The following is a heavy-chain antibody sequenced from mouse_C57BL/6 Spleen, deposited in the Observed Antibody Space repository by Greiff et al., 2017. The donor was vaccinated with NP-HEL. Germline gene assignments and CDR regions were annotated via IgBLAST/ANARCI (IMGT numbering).Heavy chain of an antibody. J-gene: IGHJ3*01. V-gene: IGHV5-4*01. Sequence: DVMLVESGGGLVKPGGSLKLSCAASGFTFSSYAMSWVRQTPEKRLEWVATISDGGSYTYYPDNVKGRFTISRDDAKNNLYLQMSHLKSEDTAMYYCARDRDYYGSSAWFAYWGQGTLVTVSA. CDR3: ARDRDYYGSSAWFAY. CDR1: GFTFSSYA. CDR2: ISDGGSYT. D-gene: IGHD1-1*01.